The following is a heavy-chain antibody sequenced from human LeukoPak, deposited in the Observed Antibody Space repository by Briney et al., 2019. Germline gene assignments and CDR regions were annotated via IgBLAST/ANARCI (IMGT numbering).Heavy chain of an antibody. J-gene: IGHJ4*02. V-gene: IGHV4-59*01. CDR3: ARVYYDSTGYIDY. CDR2: IYNSGST. CDR1: GGSISSYY. D-gene: IGHD3-22*01. Sequence: PSETLSLTCTVSGGSISSYYWSWIRQPPGKGLEWIGYIYNSGSTNYNPSLKSRVTISVDTSKNQFSLKLSSVTAADTAVYYCARVYYDSTGYIDYWGQGTLVTVSS.